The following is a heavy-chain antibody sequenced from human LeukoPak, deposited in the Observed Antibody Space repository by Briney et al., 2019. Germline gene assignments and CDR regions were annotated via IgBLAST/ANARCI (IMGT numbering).Heavy chain of an antibody. CDR2: IYHSGST. CDR1: GGSISSGGYY. V-gene: IGHV4-30-2*01. Sequence: SETLSLTCTVSGGSISSGGYYWSWIRQPSGKGLEWIGYIYHSGSTYYNPSLKSRVTISVDRSKNQFSLKLSSVTAADTAVYYCARDVGYDKAGARGYFDLWGRGTLVTVSS. D-gene: IGHD5-12*01. CDR3: ARDVGYDKAGARGYFDL. J-gene: IGHJ2*01.